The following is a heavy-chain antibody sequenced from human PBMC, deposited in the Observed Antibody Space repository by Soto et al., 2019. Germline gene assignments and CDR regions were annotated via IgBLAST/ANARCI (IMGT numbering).Heavy chain of an antibody. Sequence: SETLSLTCTVSGGSMRNYFWTWVRQPPGKGLEWIGYIHYSGTTSFFPSYNPSLRSRVTISEDTSKNQFSLKLLSVTTADTAVYFCAAGEASSRNLAPYYLDFWGQGTLVTVSS. CDR2: IHYSGTT. CDR1: GGSMRNYF. J-gene: IGHJ4*02. CDR3: AAGEASSRNLAPYYLDF. V-gene: IGHV4-59*01. D-gene: IGHD6-13*01.